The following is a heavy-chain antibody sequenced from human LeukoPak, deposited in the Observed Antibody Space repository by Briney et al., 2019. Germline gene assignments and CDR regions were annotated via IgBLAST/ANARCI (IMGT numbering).Heavy chain of an antibody. J-gene: IGHJ4*02. Sequence: ASVKVSCKASGYTFTGYYMHWVRQAPGQGLEWMGWINPNSGGTNYAQKFQGRDTMTRDTSISTAYMELSRLRSDDTAVYYCARDGGIVGAAYFDYWGQGTLVTVSS. D-gene: IGHD1-26*01. CDR1: GYTFTGYY. CDR3: ARDGGIVGAAYFDY. V-gene: IGHV1-2*02. CDR2: INPNSGGT.